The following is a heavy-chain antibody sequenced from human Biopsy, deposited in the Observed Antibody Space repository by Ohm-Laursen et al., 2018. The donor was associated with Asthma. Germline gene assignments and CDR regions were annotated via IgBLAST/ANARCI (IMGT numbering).Heavy chain of an antibody. CDR2: IIPIFGTA. J-gene: IGHJ6*02. Sequence: SVKVSCKASGGTFSRYAISWVRQAPGQGLEWMGGIIPIFGTANYAQKFQGRATITADGSTSSAYMELSSLTSEDSAVYYCAREVSTVDYGYYYFAMDVWGQGTTVTVSS. V-gene: IGHV1-69*13. D-gene: IGHD4-17*01. CDR1: GGTFSRYA. CDR3: AREVSTVDYGYYYFAMDV.